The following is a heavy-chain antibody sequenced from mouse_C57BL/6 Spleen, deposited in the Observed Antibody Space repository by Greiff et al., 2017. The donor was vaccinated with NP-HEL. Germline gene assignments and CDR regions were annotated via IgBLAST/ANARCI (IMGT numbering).Heavy chain of an antibody. CDR2: ILPGSGST. D-gene: IGHD2-1*01. V-gene: IGHV1-9*01. Sequence: QVQLQQSGAELMKPGASVKLSCKATGYTFTGYWIEWVKQRPGHGLEWIGEILPGSGSTNYNEKFKGKATFTADTSSNTAYMQFSSLTTEDSAIYCCASGDYGNYDYAMDYWGQGTSVTVSS. J-gene: IGHJ4*01. CDR1: GYTFTGYW. CDR3: ASGDYGNYDYAMDY.